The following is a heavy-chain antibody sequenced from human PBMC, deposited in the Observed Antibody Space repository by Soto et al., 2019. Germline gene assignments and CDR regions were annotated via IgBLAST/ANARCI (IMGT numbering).Heavy chain of an antibody. V-gene: IGHV3-23*01. CDR2: FSARGDST. D-gene: IGHD4-17*01. Sequence: EVQLLESGGGLAQPGGSLRLACAASGFTFSNYAMSWVRQAPGKGLEWVSAFSARGDSTYYADSVKGRFTISRDNSRNTLYLQMDSLRAEDTAVYYCAKSNGGRAEYFHHWGQGTLVTVSS. CDR1: GFTFSNYA. CDR3: AKSNGGRAEYFHH. J-gene: IGHJ1*01.